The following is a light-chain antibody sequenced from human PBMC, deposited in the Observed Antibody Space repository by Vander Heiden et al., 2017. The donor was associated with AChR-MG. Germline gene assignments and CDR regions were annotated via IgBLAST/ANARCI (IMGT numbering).Light chain of an antibody. CDR2: GAS. CDR3: QQYYSNPWT. CDR1: QSALYSSNNKNY. Sequence: DIVMTQSPDSLAVSLGERASSNCKSSQSALYSSNNKNYLAWYQQKPGQAPKLLIYGASTRESGVPERFSGSGSGTDFTLTISSLQAEDVAVYYCQQYYSNPWTFGQGTKVEIK. J-gene: IGKJ1*01. V-gene: IGKV4-1*01.